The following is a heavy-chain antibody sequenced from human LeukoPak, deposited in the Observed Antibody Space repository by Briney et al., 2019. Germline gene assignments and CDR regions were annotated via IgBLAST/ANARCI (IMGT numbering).Heavy chain of an antibody. CDR1: GYTFTSFD. Sequence: ASVKVSCKASGYTFTSFDISWVRQATGQGLEWMGWMNPNSGNTGYAQKFQGRVTITRNISISTAYMDLSSLRSEDTAVYYCAREHSSSWDQFDYWGQGTLVTVSS. CDR3: AREHSSSWDQFDY. J-gene: IGHJ4*02. D-gene: IGHD6-13*01. CDR2: MNPNSGNT. V-gene: IGHV1-8*03.